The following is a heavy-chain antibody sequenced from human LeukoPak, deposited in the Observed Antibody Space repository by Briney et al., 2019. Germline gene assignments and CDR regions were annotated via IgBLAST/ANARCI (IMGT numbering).Heavy chain of an antibody. D-gene: IGHD6-19*01. CDR1: GYTFTSHD. V-gene: IGHV1-8*01. Sequence: GAPVKVSCKASGYTFTSHDINWVRQATGQGLEWMGWMNPNSGNTGYAQKFQGRVTMTRNTSISTAYMELSSLRSEDTAVYYCARSGWAGYYFDYWGQGTLVTVSS. CDR2: MNPNSGNT. CDR3: ARSGWAGYYFDY. J-gene: IGHJ4*02.